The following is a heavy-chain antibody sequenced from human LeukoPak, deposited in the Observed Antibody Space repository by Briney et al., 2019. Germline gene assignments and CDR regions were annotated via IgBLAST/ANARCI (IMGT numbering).Heavy chain of an antibody. CDR2: ICVTGEST. D-gene: IGHD2-15*01. CDR3: AKVTSGGNCYQSDC. Sequence: GGSLRLSPAASVFTFRIYGMNSVRHTPRKGLECGSVICVTGESTYFTDSPRGRFATSRDTFTNTLSLQMNILIADDTAVYYCAKVTSGGNCYQSDCWGQGTQVTVSS. CDR1: VFTFRIYG. J-gene: IGHJ4*02. V-gene: IGHV3-23*01.